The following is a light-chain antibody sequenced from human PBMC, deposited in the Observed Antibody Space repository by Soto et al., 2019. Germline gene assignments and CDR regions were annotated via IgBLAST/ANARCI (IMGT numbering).Light chain of an antibody. CDR3: SSYATVTNLVV. V-gene: IGLV2-8*01. J-gene: IGLJ1*01. Sequence: QSALTQPPSASGSPGQSVTISCAGTSNDVGDYNYVSWYQQYPGKAHKLIIYDVTKRPSGVPDRFSGSKSGNTASLTVSELPAEDGAHYYCSSYATVTNLVVFGTGTKVTVL. CDR2: DVT. CDR1: SNDVGDYNY.